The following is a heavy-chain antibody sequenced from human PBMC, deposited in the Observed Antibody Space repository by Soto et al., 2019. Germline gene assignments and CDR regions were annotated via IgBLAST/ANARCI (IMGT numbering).Heavy chain of an antibody. CDR1: GDSVSSGDYY. V-gene: IGHV4-61*08. D-gene: IGHD5-18*01. CDR3: ARVPVDTYMIYWFDP. Sequence: RPSETLSLTCTVSGDSVSSGDYYWTWMRQPPGKGLQWIGYVYYSGSTNYNPSLKSRVTISVDTSKNQFSLKLRSVTAGDTAVYYCARVPVDTYMIYWFDPWGQGTLVTVSS. J-gene: IGHJ5*02. CDR2: VYYSGST.